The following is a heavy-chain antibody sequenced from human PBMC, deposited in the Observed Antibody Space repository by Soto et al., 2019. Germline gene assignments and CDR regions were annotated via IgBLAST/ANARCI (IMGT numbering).Heavy chain of an antibody. D-gene: IGHD3-3*01. J-gene: IGHJ5*02. CDR1: VFTFSSYA. CDR3: AKDPNLHSYYDFPLRFDP. CDR2: ISGSGGST. Sequence: GGALRLSCAASVFTFSSYAMSWVRQAPKKGLERVSAISGSGGSTYYADNVKGRFTISRDNSKNTLYLQMNSLRAEDTAVYYFAKDPNLHSYYDFPLRFDPWGQGTLVTVS. V-gene: IGHV3-23*01.